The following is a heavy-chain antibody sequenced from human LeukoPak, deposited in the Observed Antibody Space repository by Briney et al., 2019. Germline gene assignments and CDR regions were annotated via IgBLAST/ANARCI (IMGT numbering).Heavy chain of an antibody. V-gene: IGHV3-23*01. CDR2: IRGSGGST. CDR1: GFTFSIYA. Sequence: QPGGSLRLSCAASGFTFSIYAMTWVRQAPGKGLEWVSAIRGSGGSTYYADSVKGRFTISGDNSKNTLYLQMNSLRAEDTAVYYCAKLLNDYGDYYFDYWGQGTLVIVSS. J-gene: IGHJ4*02. CDR3: AKLLNDYGDYYFDY. D-gene: IGHD4-17*01.